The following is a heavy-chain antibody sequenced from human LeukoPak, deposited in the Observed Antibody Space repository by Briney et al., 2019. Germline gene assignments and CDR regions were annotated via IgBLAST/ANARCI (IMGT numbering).Heavy chain of an antibody. D-gene: IGHD6-13*01. V-gene: IGHV3-7*01. J-gene: IGHJ3*02. CDR3: ARDPSIAAAGGDAFDI. CDR1: GFTFSSYW. CDR2: IKQDGSEK. Sequence: GGSLRLSCAASGFTFSSYWMSWVRQAPGKGLEWVANIKQDGSEKYYVDSVKGRFTISRDNTKNSLYLQMNSLRAEDTAVYYCARDPSIAAAGGDAFDIWGQGTMVTVSS.